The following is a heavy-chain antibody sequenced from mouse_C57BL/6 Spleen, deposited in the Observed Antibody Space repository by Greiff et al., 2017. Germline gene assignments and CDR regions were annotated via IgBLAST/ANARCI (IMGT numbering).Heavy chain of an antibody. V-gene: IGHV10-1*01. CDR3: VTTVVATDYAMDY. CDR2: IRSKSNNYAT. CDR1: GFSFNTYA. D-gene: IGHD1-1*01. Sequence: EVQMVESGGGLVQPKGSLKLSCAASGFSFNTYAMNWVRQAPGKGLEWVARIRSKSNNYATYYADSVKDRFTISRDDSESMLYLQMHNLKTEDTAMYYCVTTVVATDYAMDYWGQGTSVTVSS. J-gene: IGHJ4*01.